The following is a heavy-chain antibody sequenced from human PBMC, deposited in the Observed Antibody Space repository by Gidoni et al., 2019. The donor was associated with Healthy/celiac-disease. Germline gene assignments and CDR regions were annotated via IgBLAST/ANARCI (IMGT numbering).Heavy chain of an antibody. CDR1: GGSISSSNW. J-gene: IGHJ6*02. CDR3: ARTQWEREGVYYYYYGMDV. V-gene: IGHV4-4*02. D-gene: IGHD1-26*01. Sequence: QVQLQESGPGLVKPSGTLSLTCAVSGGSISSSNWWSWVRQPPGKGLEWIGEIYHSGSTNYNPSLKSRVTISVDKSKNQFSLKLSSVTAADTAVYYCARTQWEREGVYYYYYGMDVWGQGTTVTVSS. CDR2: IYHSGST.